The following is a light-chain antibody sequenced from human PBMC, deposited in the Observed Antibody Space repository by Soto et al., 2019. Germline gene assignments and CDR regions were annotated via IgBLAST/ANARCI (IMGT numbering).Light chain of an antibody. J-gene: IGKJ5*01. CDR2: GAS. CDR1: QSVSSN. CDR3: QQYNTWLIT. Sequence: EIVMTQSPATLSVSPGERATLSCRASQSVSSNLAWYQQKPGQAPRLLIYGASTRDTGIPARFSGSGSGTEFTLTISSLQSEDFAVYYCQQYNTWLITFGQGTRLEIK. V-gene: IGKV3-15*01.